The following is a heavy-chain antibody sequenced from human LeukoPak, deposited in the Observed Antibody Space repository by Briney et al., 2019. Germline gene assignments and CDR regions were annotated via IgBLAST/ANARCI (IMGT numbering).Heavy chain of an antibody. CDR1: GGSISSGGYS. CDR3: ARRKVGAKGPDY. V-gene: IGHV4-30-4*07. D-gene: IGHD1-26*01. Sequence: SQTLSLTCAVSGGSISSGGYSWSWIRQPPGKGLEWIGYIYYSGSTNYNPSLKSRVTISVDTSKNQFSLKLSSVTAADTAVYYCARRKVGAKGPDYWGQGTLVTVSS. J-gene: IGHJ4*02. CDR2: IYYSGST.